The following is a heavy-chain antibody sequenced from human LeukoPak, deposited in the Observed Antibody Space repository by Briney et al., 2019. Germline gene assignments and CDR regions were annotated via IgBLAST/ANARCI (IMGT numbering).Heavy chain of an antibody. J-gene: IGHJ6*02. V-gene: IGHV4-34*01. D-gene: IGHD4-17*01. Sequence: PSETLSLTCAVYGGSFSGYYWSWLRQPPGKGLEWIGEINHSGSTNYNPSLKSRVTISVDTSKNQFSLKLSSVTAADTAVYYCAGLDYGDYYYYGMDVRGQGTTVTVSS. CDR3: AGLDYGDYYYYGMDV. CDR1: GGSFSGYY. CDR2: INHSGST.